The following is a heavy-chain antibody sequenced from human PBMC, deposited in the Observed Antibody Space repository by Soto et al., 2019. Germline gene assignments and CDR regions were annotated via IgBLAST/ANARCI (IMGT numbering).Heavy chain of an antibody. CDR3: ARGRWDLLWGDY. V-gene: IGHV3-30*03. CDR2: ISYDGSNK. Sequence: QVQLVESGGGVVQPGRSLRLSCEASGFTFNTHGMHWVRQAPGKGLEWLTFISYDGSNKYYADSVKGRFTISRDNSKNTLFLQMSSLRAEDTAVYYCARGRWDLLWGDYWGQETLVTVSS. D-gene: IGHD1-26*01. CDR1: GFTFNTHG. J-gene: IGHJ4*02.